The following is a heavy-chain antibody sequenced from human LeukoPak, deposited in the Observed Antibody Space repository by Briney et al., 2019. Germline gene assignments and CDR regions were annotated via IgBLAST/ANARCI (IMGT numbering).Heavy chain of an antibody. Sequence: SETLSFTCNVSGGSISSGSYYWSWIRQPAGKGLEWIGRIYTSGSTNYNPSLKSRVTISVDTSKNQFSLKLSSVTAADTAVYYCAREGSSWDKFDYWGQGTLVTVSS. CDR1: GGSISSGSYY. D-gene: IGHD6-13*01. CDR3: AREGSSWDKFDY. CDR2: IYTSGST. V-gene: IGHV4-61*02. J-gene: IGHJ4*02.